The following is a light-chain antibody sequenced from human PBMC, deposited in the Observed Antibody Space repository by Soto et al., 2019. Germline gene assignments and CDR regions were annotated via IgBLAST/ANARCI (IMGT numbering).Light chain of an antibody. V-gene: IGLV1-40*01. Sequence: QAVVTQPPSVSGAPGQGITISCTGTRSNLGAGYDVHWYQQLPGAAPKLLIYANNKRPSGVLDRFSGSKSGTSASLAITGLQAEDEADYYCQSYDNSLSGAWVFGGGTKGPS. CDR3: QSYDNSLSGAWV. CDR1: RSNLGAGYD. CDR2: ANN. J-gene: IGLJ3*02.